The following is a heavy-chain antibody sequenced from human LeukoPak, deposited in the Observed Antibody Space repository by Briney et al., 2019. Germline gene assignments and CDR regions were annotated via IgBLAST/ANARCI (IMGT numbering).Heavy chain of an antibody. D-gene: IGHD3-10*01. J-gene: IGHJ4*02. CDR1: GFTFSSNY. Sequence: GGSLRLSCAASGFTFSSNYMSWVRQAPGKGLEWVSVIYSGGSTYYADSVKGRFTISRDNSKNTLYLQMNSLRAEDTAVYYCARVSYASGSYLDYWGQGTLVTVSS. CDR2: IYSGGST. V-gene: IGHV3-53*01. CDR3: ARVSYASGSYLDY.